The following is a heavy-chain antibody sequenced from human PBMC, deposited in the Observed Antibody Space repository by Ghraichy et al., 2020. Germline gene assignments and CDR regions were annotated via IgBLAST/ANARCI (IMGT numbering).Heavy chain of an antibody. CDR2: LGADGRST. Sequence: GGSLRLSCAVSEFTFDGYPMTWVRQAPGKGLEWVSTLGADGRSTFYADSVKGRFTISRDKSKRTMYLQMNSLRADDTAVYYCAKDGGRLGEGAFDVWGQGTKVTVSS. CDR1: EFTFDGYP. V-gene: IGHV3-23*01. D-gene: IGHD3-10*01. J-gene: IGHJ3*01. CDR3: AKDGGRLGEGAFDV.